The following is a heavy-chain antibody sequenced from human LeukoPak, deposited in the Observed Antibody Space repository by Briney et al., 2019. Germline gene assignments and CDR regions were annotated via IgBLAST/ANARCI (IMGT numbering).Heavy chain of an antibody. V-gene: IGHV4-34*01. CDR3: ARGSTLYYDILTGYYTPGPFDI. CDR2: INRSGST. Sequence: PSETLSLTCAVYGGSFSGYYWSWIRQPPGKGLEWIGEINRSGSTNCNPSLKSRVTISVDTSKNQFSLKLSSVTAADTAVYYCARGSTLYYDILTGYYTPGPFDIWGQGTMFTVSS. J-gene: IGHJ3*02. CDR1: GGSFSGYY. D-gene: IGHD3-9*01.